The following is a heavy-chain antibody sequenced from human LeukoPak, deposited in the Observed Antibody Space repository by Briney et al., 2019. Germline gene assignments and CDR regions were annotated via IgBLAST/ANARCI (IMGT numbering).Heavy chain of an antibody. V-gene: IGHV1-18*01. Sequence: ASVKVSCKASGYTFTSYGISWVRQAPGQGLEWMGWISAYNGNTNYAQKLQGRVTMTTDTSTSTAYMELRSLRSDDTAVYYCARGSQYYYDSSGYYYYYYGMDVWGQGTTVTVSS. CDR2: ISAYNGNT. CDR3: ARGSQYYYDSSGYYYYYYGMDV. D-gene: IGHD3-22*01. J-gene: IGHJ6*02. CDR1: GYTFTSYG.